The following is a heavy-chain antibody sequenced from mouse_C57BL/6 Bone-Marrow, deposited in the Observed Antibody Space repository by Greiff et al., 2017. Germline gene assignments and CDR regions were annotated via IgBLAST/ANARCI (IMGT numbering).Heavy chain of an antibody. J-gene: IGHJ2*01. CDR1: GYSFTGYF. CDR2: INPYNGDT. D-gene: IGHD1-1*01. CDR3: AREKYYYGSRDY. V-gene: IGHV1-20*01. Sequence: EVKLQQSGPELVKPGDSVKISCKASGYSFTGYFMNWVMQSHGKSLEWIGRINPYNGDTFYNQKFKGKATLTVDKSSSTAHMELRSLTSEDSAVYYCAREKYYYGSRDYWGQGTTLTVAS.